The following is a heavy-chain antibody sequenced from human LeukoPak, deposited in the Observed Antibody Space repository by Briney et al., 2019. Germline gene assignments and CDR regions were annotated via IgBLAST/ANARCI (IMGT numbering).Heavy chain of an antibody. D-gene: IGHD6-13*01. CDR2: ISGNGGTI. V-gene: IGHV3-64*01. J-gene: IGHJ4*02. CDR1: GSTFSKWT. Sequence: GGSLRLSCAASGSTFSKWTMHWVRQAPGKGLEYVSSISGNGGTIHYANSVKGRFTISRDNSKNTLYLQMGSLRAEDTGVYYCARATFSSSGHSYWGQGTLVTVSS. CDR3: ARATFSSSGHSY.